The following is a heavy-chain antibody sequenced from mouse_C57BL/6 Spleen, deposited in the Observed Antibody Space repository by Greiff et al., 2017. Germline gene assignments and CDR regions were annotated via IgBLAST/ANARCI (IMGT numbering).Heavy chain of an antibody. CDR3: ARSGSTTVVAKGVFAY. CDR2: INPNNGGT. J-gene: IGHJ3*01. Sequence: EVQLQQSGPELVKPGASVKISCKASGYTFTDYYMNWVKQSHGKSLEWIGDINPNNGGTSYHQKFKGKATLTVDKSSSTAYMELRSLTSEDSAVYYCARSGSTTVVAKGVFAYWGQGTLVTVSA. V-gene: IGHV1-26*01. D-gene: IGHD1-1*01. CDR1: GYTFTDYY.